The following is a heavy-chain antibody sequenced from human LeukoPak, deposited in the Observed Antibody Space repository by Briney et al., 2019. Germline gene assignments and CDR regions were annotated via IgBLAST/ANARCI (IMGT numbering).Heavy chain of an antibody. CDR2: ISSSGSNI. CDR3: APLSGSYFGDDAFDI. J-gene: IGHJ3*02. D-gene: IGHD1-26*01. Sequence: GGSLRLSCAASGFTFSSYEMNWVRQAPGKGLEWGSYISSSGSNIYYADSVKGRFTISRDNAKNSLYLQMNSLRAEDTAVYYCAPLSGSYFGDDAFDIWGQGTMVTVSS. V-gene: IGHV3-48*03. CDR1: GFTFSSYE.